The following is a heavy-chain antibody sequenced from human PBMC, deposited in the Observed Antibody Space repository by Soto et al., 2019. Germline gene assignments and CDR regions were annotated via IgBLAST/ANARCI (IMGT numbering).Heavy chain of an antibody. J-gene: IGHJ4*02. CDR2: IYYSGST. D-gene: IGHD3-22*01. CDR3: ARGSSSGYYFDY. CDR1: GGSISSGGYY. V-gene: IGHV4-31*03. Sequence: QVQLQESGPGLVKPSQTLSLTCTVSGGSISSGGYYWSWIRQHPGKGLEWIGYIYYSGSTYYNPSLKSRVTISVDTSKNQFALKLSSVTAADTAVYYCARGSSSGYYFDYWGQGTLVTVSS.